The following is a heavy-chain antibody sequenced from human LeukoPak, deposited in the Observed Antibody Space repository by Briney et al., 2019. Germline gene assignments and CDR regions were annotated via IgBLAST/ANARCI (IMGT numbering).Heavy chain of an antibody. D-gene: IGHD3-10*01. CDR1: GFTFSNYW. CDR3: AKDLHYGSADY. Sequence: PGGSLRLSCAASGFTFSNYWMDWVRQDPGKGLGWVSYMHPDGRNTNYADSVKGRFTISRDNAKNALYLQMNSLRAEDTAVYYCAKDLHYGSADYWGQGTLVTVSS. V-gene: IGHV3-74*01. J-gene: IGHJ4*02. CDR2: MHPDGRNT.